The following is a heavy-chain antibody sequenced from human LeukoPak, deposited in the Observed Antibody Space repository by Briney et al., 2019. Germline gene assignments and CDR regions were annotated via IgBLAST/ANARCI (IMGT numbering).Heavy chain of an antibody. D-gene: IGHD6-13*01. J-gene: IGHJ5*02. CDR3: ARGVGQQDWFDP. CDR1: GYTFTSYD. Sequence: ASVRVSCTASGYTFTSYDINWVRQAPGQGLEWMGWMNPNSGNTGYAQKFQGRVTMTRNTSISTAYMKLSSLRSEDTAVYYCARGVGQQDWFDPWGQGTLVTVSS. V-gene: IGHV1-8*01. CDR2: MNPNSGNT.